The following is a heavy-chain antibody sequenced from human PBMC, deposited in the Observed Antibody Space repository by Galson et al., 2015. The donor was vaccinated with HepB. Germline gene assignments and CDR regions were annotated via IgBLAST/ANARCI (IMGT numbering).Heavy chain of an antibody. Sequence: SLRLSCAASGFPFSNYAVSWVRQAPGKGLEWVSAISGSGSNTYYADSVKGRFTISRDNSKNTLYLQMNSLRAEDTAVYYCAKLPLAVAGVKYSQHWGQGTLVTVSS. D-gene: IGHD6-19*01. CDR1: GFPFSNYA. CDR3: AKLPLAVAGVKYSQH. V-gene: IGHV3-23*01. CDR2: ISGSGSNT. J-gene: IGHJ1*01.